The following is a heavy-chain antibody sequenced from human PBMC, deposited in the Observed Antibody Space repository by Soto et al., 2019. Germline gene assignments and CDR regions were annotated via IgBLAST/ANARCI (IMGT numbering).Heavy chain of an antibody. V-gene: IGHV4-59*01. J-gene: IGHJ3*02. D-gene: IGHD2-15*01. Sequence: SETLSLTCTVSGGSISSYYWSWIRQPPGKGLERIGYIYYSGSTNYNPSLKSRVTISVDTSKNQFSLKLSSVTAADTAVYYCARVGVAVDAFDIWGQGTMVTVSS. CDR1: GGSISSYY. CDR2: IYYSGST. CDR3: ARVGVAVDAFDI.